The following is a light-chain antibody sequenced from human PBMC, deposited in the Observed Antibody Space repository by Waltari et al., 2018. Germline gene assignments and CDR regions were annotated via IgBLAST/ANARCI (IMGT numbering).Light chain of an antibody. J-gene: IGLJ3*02. CDR1: HSNIGIHY. V-gene: IGLV1-51*02. Sequence: SVLTQPPSVSAAPGQRVTISCSGSHSNIGIHYVSWYQQFPGAAPKLLIYETNSRPPRLPDRFSGSKSATSATLDISGLQTGDEAHYYCGTWASSLSDGRLFGGGTKLTVL. CDR2: ETN. CDR3: GTWASSLSDGRL.